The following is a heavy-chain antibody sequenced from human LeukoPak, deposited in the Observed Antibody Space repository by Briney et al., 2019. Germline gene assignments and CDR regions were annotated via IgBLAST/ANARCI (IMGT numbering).Heavy chain of an antibody. D-gene: IGHD3-22*01. CDR3: AITPDYYDSSGYYFRWFDP. V-gene: IGHV1-69*13. CDR2: IIPIFGTA. J-gene: IGHJ5*02. CDR1: GGTFSSYA. Sequence: VASVKDSCTASGGTFSSYAISWVRQAPGQGLEWMGGIIPIFGTANYAQRFQGRVTITADESTSTAYMELSSLRSEDTAVYYCAITPDYYDSSGYYFRWFDPWGQGTLVTVSS.